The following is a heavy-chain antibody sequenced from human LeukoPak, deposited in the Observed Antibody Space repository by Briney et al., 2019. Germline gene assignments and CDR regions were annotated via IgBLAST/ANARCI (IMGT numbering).Heavy chain of an antibody. CDR2: ISGSGGST. Sequence: GGSLRLSCAASGFTFSTYTMSWVRQAPGKGLEWVSTISGSGGSTYSADSVKGRFSISRDNSKNTLYLQMDSLRAEDTAVYYCARDHYYGDFGWFDPWGQGTLVTVSS. J-gene: IGHJ5*02. CDR3: ARDHYYGDFGWFDP. D-gene: IGHD4-17*01. CDR1: GFTFSTYT. V-gene: IGHV3-23*01.